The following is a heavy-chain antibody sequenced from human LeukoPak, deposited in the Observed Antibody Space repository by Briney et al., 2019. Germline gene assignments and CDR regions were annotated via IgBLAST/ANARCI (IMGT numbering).Heavy chain of an antibody. CDR1: GGSISSYY. CDR2: IYYSGST. J-gene: IGHJ3*02. D-gene: IGHD5-24*01. Sequence: PSETLSLTCTVSGGSISSYYWSWIRQPPGKGLEWIGYIYYSGSTNYNPSLKSRVTISVDTSKNQFSLKLSSVTAADTAVYYCARHAGRMGAFDIWGQGTMVTVSS. CDR3: ARHAGRMGAFDI. V-gene: IGHV4-59*08.